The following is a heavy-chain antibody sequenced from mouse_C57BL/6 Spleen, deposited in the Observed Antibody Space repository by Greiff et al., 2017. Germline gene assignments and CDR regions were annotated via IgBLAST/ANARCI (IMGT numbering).Heavy chain of an antibody. CDR1: GYAFSSYW. CDR2: IYPGDGDT. V-gene: IGHV1-80*01. J-gene: IGHJ2*01. CDR3: AREGRGDFDY. Sequence: QVQLKESGAELVKPGASVKISCKASGYAFSSYWMNWVKQRPGKGLEWIGQIYPGDGDTNYNGKFKGKATLTADKSSSTAYMQLSSLTSEDSAVYFCAREGRGDFDYWGQGTTLTVSS.